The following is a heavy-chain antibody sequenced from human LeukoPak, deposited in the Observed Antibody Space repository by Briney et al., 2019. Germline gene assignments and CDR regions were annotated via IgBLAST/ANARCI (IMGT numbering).Heavy chain of an antibody. D-gene: IGHD7-27*01. CDR3: ARVGLTGDSFDY. CDR2: ISAYNGNT. CDR1: GYSFISYG. Sequence: GASVKVSCKASGYSFISYGISWVRQAPGQGLEWMGWISAYNGNTNYAQNLQGRVTMTTDTSTSTAYMELRSLRSDDTAVYYCARVGLTGDSFDYWGQGTLVTVSS. V-gene: IGHV1-18*01. J-gene: IGHJ4*02.